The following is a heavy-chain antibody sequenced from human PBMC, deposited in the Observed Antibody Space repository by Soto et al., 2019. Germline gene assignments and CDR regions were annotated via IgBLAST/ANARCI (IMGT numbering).Heavy chain of an antibody. Sequence: ASVKVSCKASGYVFTGYYIHWVRQAPGQGLEWMGWINPKSGGANIAQKFQGWVTLTRGTSISTTYMEVNRLTSNDTAVYYCVRDYYDGSASYGFEFWGQGTPVTVSS. CDR2: INPKSGGA. CDR1: GYVFTGYY. J-gene: IGHJ4*03. CDR3: VRDYYDGSASYGFEF. V-gene: IGHV1-2*04. D-gene: IGHD3-22*01.